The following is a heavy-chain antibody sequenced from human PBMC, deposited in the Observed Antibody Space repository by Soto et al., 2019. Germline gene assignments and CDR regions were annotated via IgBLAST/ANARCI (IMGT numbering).Heavy chain of an antibody. D-gene: IGHD1-7*01. J-gene: IGHJ6*03. CDR1: GGSISSYY. CDR3: ARVIGTGNYYYYYYMDV. Sequence: SETLSLTCTVSGGSISSYYWSWIRQPPGKGLEWIGYIYYSGSTNYNPSLKSRVTISVDTSKNQFSLKLSSVTAADTAVYYCARVIGTGNYYYYYYMDVWGKGTTVTVSS. V-gene: IGHV4-59*01. CDR2: IYYSGST.